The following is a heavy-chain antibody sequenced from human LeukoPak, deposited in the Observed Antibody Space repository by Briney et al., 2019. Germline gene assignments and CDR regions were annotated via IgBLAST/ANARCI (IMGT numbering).Heavy chain of an antibody. Sequence: GGSLRLSCAASGFTFSSYSMNWVRQAPGKGLEWVSSISSSSSYIYYADSVKGRFTISRDNAKNSLYLQMNSLRAEDTAVYYCARDRDQLLYRRGWFDPWGQGTLVTVSS. D-gene: IGHD2-2*02. V-gene: IGHV3-21*01. J-gene: IGHJ5*02. CDR2: ISSSSSYI. CDR1: GFTFSSYS. CDR3: ARDRDQLLYRRGWFDP.